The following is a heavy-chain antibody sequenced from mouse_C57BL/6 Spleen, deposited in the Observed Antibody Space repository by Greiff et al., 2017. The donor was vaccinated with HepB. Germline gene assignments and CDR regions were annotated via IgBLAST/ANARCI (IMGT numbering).Heavy chain of an antibody. D-gene: IGHD1-1*01. V-gene: IGHV5-9*01. CDR3: ARHTYGSRFDY. Sequence: EVHLVESGGGLVKPGGSLKLSCAASGFTFSSYTMSWVRQTPEKRLEWVATISGGGGNTYYPDSVKGRFTISRDNAKNTLYLQMSSLRSEDTALYYCARHTYGSRFDYWGQGTTLTVSS. CDR2: ISGGGGNT. J-gene: IGHJ2*01. CDR1: GFTFSSYT.